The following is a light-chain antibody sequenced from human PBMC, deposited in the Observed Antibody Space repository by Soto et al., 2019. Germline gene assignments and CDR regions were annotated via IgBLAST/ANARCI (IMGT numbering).Light chain of an antibody. CDR1: NSDVGAYSY. J-gene: IGLJ3*02. Sequence: QSVLTQPASVSGSPGQSITISCTGTNSDVGAYSYVSWHQQHPGKAPKLIIYEVGQRPSGISDRFSGSKSDNTASLTISGLQTEDEADYYCCSYTSSSTWVFGGGTKLTVL. V-gene: IGLV2-14*01. CDR3: CSYTSSSTWV. CDR2: EVG.